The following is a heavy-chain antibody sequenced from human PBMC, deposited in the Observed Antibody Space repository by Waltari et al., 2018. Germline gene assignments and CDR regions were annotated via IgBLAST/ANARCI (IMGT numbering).Heavy chain of an antibody. D-gene: IGHD6-13*01. CDR1: SFSGYY. V-gene: IGHV4-34*01. CDR3: ARGVAAALYYYYYYGMDV. J-gene: IGHJ6*02. Sequence: SFSGYYWSWIRQPPGKGLEWIGEINHSGSTNYNPSLKSRVTISVDTSKNQFSLKLSSVTAADTAVYCCARGVAAALYYYYYYGMDVWGQGTTVTVSS. CDR2: INHSGST.